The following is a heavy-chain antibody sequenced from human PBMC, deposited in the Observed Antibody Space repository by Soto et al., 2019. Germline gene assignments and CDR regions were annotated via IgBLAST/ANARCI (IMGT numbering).Heavy chain of an antibody. D-gene: IGHD3-22*01. CDR1: GGTFSRHA. J-gene: IGHJ4*02. Sequence: QVQLVQSGAEVRKPGSSVKVSCKASGGTFSRHAISWVRQAPGQGLEWMGGIIPIFGTANHAQKLQGRVTIIADESTSTVYMELSSLRSEDTAMYYCARGWGYDSNDYYYAYLGQGTLVIGSS. CDR2: IIPIFGTA. V-gene: IGHV1-69*01. CDR3: ARGWGYDSNDYYYAY.